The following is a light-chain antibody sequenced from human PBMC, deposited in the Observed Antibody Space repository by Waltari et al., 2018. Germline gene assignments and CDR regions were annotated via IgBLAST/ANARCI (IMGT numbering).Light chain of an antibody. J-gene: IGKJ3*01. CDR2: GAS. CDR1: SILHSPENNNY. CDR3: QQYYSTPFT. Sequence: SILHSPENNNYLGWYQQKSGQSPKLLIYGASTRESGVPDRFSGSGSGTDFTLTISSLQAEDVAVYYCQQYYSTPFTFGPGTKVDIK. V-gene: IGKV4-1*01.